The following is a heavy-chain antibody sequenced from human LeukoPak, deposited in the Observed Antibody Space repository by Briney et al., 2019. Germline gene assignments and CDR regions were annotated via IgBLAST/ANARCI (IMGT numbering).Heavy chain of an antibody. Sequence: GGSLRLSCAASGFTFNRYAMTWVRQAPGKGLEWVSALSGSGGATYYGDSVQGRFTISRDNSRNTLYLQMTSLRADDTAVYYCAKVYFRSVSGPPSRWGQGTLVTVSS. CDR3: AKVYFRSVSGPPSR. J-gene: IGHJ4*02. D-gene: IGHD3-10*01. CDR2: LSGSGGAT. V-gene: IGHV3-23*01. CDR1: GFTFNRYA.